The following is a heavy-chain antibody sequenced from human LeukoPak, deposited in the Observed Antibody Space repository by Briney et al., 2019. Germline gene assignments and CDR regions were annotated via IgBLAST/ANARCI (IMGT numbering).Heavy chain of an antibody. V-gene: IGHV3-30*04. CDR3: ARGNVPTNVAAAGFDY. CDR1: GFTFSSYA. D-gene: IGHD6-13*01. J-gene: IGHJ4*02. CDR2: ISYDGSNK. Sequence: GGSLRLSCAASGFTFSSYAMHWVRQAPGKGLEWVAVISYDGSNKYYADSVKGRFTISRDNSKNTLYLQMNSLRAEDTAVYYCARGNVPTNVAAAGFDYWGQGTLVTVSS.